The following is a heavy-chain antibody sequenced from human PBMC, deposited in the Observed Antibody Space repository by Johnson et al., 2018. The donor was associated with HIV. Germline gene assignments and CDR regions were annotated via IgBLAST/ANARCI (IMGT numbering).Heavy chain of an antibody. Sequence: VQLVESGGGLVQPGGSLRLSCAASGFTFSSYWMSWVRQAPGKGLEWVANIKQDGSERYYVDSMKGRFTISRDNAKNTLYLQMNSLRAEDTAVYYCAREKTTPDAFDIWGQGTMVTVSS. D-gene: IGHD1-7*01. CDR1: GFTFSSYW. CDR2: IKQDGSER. V-gene: IGHV3-7*01. J-gene: IGHJ3*02. CDR3: AREKTTPDAFDI.